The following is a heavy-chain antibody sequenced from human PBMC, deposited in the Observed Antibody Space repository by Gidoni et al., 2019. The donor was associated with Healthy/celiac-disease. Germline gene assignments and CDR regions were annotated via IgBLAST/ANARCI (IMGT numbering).Heavy chain of an antibody. CDR1: AVSFSGYY. CDR2: INHSGCT. CDR3: ARGGGITMVRGVPRGMDV. J-gene: IGHJ6*02. V-gene: IGHV4-34*01. D-gene: IGHD3-10*01. Sequence: QVQLQQWGAGLLKPSETLSLTCAVYAVSFSGYYLSWIRQPPGKGLEWIGEINHSGCTNDNPSLKSRVTISVDTSKNQFSLKLSSVTAADTAVYYCARGGGITMVRGVPRGMDVWGQGTTVTVSS.